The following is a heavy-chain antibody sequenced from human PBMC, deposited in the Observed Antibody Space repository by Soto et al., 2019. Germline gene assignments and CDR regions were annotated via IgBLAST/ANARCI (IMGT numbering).Heavy chain of an antibody. CDR3: ARDLGVVVTATYTNWFDP. J-gene: IGHJ5*02. V-gene: IGHV1-24*01. CDR1: GYTLTELS. Sequence: ASVKVSCKVSGYTLTELSMHWVRQAPGKGLEWMGGFDAEDGETIYAQKFQGRVTITGDTSASTAYMELSSLRSEDTAVYYCARDLGVVVTATYTNWFDPWGQGTLVTVSS. CDR2: FDAEDGET. D-gene: IGHD2-21*02.